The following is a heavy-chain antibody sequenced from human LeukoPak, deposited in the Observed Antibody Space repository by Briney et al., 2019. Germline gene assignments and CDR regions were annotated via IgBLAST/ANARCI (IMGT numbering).Heavy chain of an antibody. D-gene: IGHD3-10*02. CDR3: ARQPMGGGDITYDY. CDR2: INHNGST. J-gene: IGHJ4*02. Sequence: SETLSLTCTVSGGSISSSSYYWGWIRQPPGKGLEWIGEINHNGSTNYNPSLKSRVTISVDTSKNQFSLKLSSVTAADTAVYYCARQPMGGGDITYDYWGQGTLVTVSS. V-gene: IGHV4-39*01. CDR1: GGSISSSSYY.